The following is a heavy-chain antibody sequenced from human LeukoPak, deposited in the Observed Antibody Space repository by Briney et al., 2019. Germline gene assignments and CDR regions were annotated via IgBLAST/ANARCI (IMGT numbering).Heavy chain of an antibody. CDR2: ISGTRNYV. D-gene: IGHD3-16*01. CDR3: ARGLEGEFDY. CDR1: GFTFSGYT. V-gene: IGHV3-21*01. Sequence: GGSLRLSCAASGFTFSGYTMSWVRQAPGKGLEWVSSISGTRNYVYYADSVKGRFTISRDNAKNSLFLQMNSLRADDTAVYYCARGLEGEFDYWGQGTLVTVSS. J-gene: IGHJ4*02.